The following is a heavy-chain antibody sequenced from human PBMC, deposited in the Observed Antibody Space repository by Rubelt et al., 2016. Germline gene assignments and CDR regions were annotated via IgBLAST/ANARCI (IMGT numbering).Heavy chain of an antibody. D-gene: IGHD3-10*01. V-gene: IGHV1-18*01. CDR1: GYTFTSYG. CDR3: ARVIGRSANWFDP. Sequence: QVQLVQSGAEVKKPGASVKVSCKASGYTFTSYGISWVRQAPGQGLEWMGWISAYNGNTNYARKLQGRVTMTTDTSTSTGYMELRSLRSEDTAVYYCARVIGRSANWFDPWGQGTLVTVSS. J-gene: IGHJ5*02. CDR2: ISAYNGNT.